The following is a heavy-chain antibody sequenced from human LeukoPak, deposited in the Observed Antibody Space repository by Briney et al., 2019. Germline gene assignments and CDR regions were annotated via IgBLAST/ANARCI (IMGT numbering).Heavy chain of an antibody. CDR2: IRNDDGSNK. V-gene: IGHV3-30*02. Sequence: GXHWVRQAPGKELEWVAFIRNDDGSNKYYADSVKGRFTISRDNSKNTVHLQMNSLRVEDTAVYYCAKDEAQYFQHWGQGTLVTVSA. CDR1: G. CDR3: AKDEAQYFQH. J-gene: IGHJ1*01.